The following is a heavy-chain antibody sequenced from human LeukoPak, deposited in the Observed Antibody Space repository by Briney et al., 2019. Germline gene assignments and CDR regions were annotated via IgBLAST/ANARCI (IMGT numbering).Heavy chain of an antibody. Sequence: NPSETLSLTCAVSGDSFSTYYWSWIRQPPGKGLEWIGYIYYSGGTNYNPSLKSRVTISVDTSKNQFSLKLSSVTAADTAVYYCARDPYDILTGYFDQWGQGALVTVSS. J-gene: IGHJ4*02. CDR3: ARDPYDILTGYFDQ. CDR2: IYYSGGT. D-gene: IGHD3-9*01. V-gene: IGHV4-59*12. CDR1: GDSFSTYY.